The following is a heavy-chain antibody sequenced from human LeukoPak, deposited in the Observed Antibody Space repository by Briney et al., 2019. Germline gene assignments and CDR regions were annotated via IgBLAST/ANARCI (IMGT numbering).Heavy chain of an antibody. CDR1: GYTFTSYY. J-gene: IGHJ3*02. CDR3: ARAGVWDYDDSSGYHNGAFDI. Sequence: ASVKVSCKASGYTFTSYYMHWVRQAPGQGLEWMGIINPSGGSTSYAQKFQGRVTMTRDMSTSTVYMELSRLRSDDTAVYYCARAGVWDYDDSSGYHNGAFDIWGQGTMVTVSS. CDR2: INPSGGST. D-gene: IGHD3-22*01. V-gene: IGHV1-46*01.